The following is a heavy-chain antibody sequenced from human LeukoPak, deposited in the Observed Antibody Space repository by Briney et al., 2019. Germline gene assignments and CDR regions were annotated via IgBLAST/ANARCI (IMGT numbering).Heavy chain of an antibody. CDR2: ISGSGSGGNT. V-gene: IGHV3-23*01. D-gene: IGHD1-14*01. CDR3: AKVSGGGLYYDGMDV. Sequence: GGSLRLSCAASGVTLGTYAMSWARQAPGKGLEWVSGISGSGSGGNTYYADSVKGRFTISRDSSKNTLYLQMNSLRAEDTAVYYCAKVSGGGLYYDGMDVWGQGTTVTVSS. CDR1: GVTLGTYA. J-gene: IGHJ6*02.